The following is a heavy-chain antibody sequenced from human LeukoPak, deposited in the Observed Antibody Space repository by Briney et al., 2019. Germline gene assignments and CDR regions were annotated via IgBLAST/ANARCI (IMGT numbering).Heavy chain of an antibody. V-gene: IGHV4-34*01. CDR3: ARNGGYYGDYMQPFDY. Sequence: SETLSLTCAVYGGSFSGYYWSWIRQPPGKGLEWIGEINHSGSTNYNPSLKSRVTISVDTSKNQFSLKLSSVTAADTAVYYCARNGGYYGDYMQPFDYWGQGTLVTVSS. CDR1: GGSFSGYY. CDR2: INHSGST. D-gene: IGHD4-17*01. J-gene: IGHJ4*02.